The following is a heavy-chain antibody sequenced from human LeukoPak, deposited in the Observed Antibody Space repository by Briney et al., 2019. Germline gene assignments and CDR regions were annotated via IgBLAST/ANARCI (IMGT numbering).Heavy chain of an antibody. CDR3: AKWTGDCTNYCY. D-gene: IGHD2-8*01. CDR2: IIGSGGST. CDR1: GFTFSIYS. V-gene: IGHV3-23*01. Sequence: GGSLRLSCAASGFTFSIYSISWVRQPPGKWLEWVSSIIGSGGSTYYADSVTGRFTIPRDKSTNTMYLQITSLRAQHPAVYYCAKWTGDCTNYCYWGQGTLVTVSS. J-gene: IGHJ4*02.